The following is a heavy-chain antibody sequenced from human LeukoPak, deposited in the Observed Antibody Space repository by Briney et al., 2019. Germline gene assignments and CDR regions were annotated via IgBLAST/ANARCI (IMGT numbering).Heavy chain of an antibody. Sequence: SQTLSLTCTVSGGSISSGSYYWSWIRQPAGKGLEWIGRIYAGGSTNYNPSLNSRVTISVDTSKNQFSLKLSSVTAADTAVYYCARDRNQYFDYWGQGTLVTVSS. J-gene: IGHJ4*02. CDR2: IYAGGST. CDR1: GGSISSGSYY. D-gene: IGHD1-14*01. V-gene: IGHV4-61*02. CDR3: ARDRNQYFDY.